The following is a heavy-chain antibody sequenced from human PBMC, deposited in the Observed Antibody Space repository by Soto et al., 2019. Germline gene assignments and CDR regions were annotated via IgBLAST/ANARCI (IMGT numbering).Heavy chain of an antibody. CDR2: IYSGGST. Sequence: GSLRLSCAASGFTVSSNYMSWVRQAPGKGLEWVSVIYSGGSTYYADSVKGRFTISRDNSKNTLYLQMNSLRAEDTAVYYCARSYCGGDCYWGYYYYGMDVWGQGTTVTVSS. CDR1: GFTVSSNY. CDR3: ARSYCGGDCYWGYYYYGMDV. D-gene: IGHD2-21*02. J-gene: IGHJ6*02. V-gene: IGHV3-66*01.